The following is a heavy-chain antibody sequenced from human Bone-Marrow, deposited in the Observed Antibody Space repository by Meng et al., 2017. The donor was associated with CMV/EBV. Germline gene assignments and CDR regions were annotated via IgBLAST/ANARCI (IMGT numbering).Heavy chain of an antibody. J-gene: IGHJ4*02. CDR3: ARGPQAVTSIPFDY. CDR1: GGSFSGYY. CDR2: INHSGST. D-gene: IGHD4-23*01. Sequence: SQTLSLTCAVYGGSFSGYYWNWIRQPPGKGLKWIGEINHSGSTNYNPSLKSRVTISVDTSKNQFSLKLSSVTAADTAVYYCARGPQAVTSIPFDYWGQGTLVTVSS. V-gene: IGHV4-34*01.